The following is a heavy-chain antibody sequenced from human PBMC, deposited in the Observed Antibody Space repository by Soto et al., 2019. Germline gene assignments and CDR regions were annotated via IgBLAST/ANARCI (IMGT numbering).Heavy chain of an antibody. J-gene: IGHJ6*02. V-gene: IGHV4-31*03. CDR1: APSISSGGYY. CDR3: ASSDRTYYFGMDV. D-gene: IGHD3-22*01. CDR2: IYYSGNT. Sequence: SETLSLTCTVSAPSISSGGYYWSWVRQHPGEGLEWIGHIYYSGNTIYNPSLQSRLTISVDTYKNQYSLKLNSVTASDTGVYFCASSDRTYYFGMDVWGQGTTVTVSS.